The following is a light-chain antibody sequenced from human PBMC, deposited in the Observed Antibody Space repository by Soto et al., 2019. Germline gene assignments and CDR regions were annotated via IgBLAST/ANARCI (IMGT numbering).Light chain of an antibody. CDR3: CSYAGSYTHV. CDR1: SSDVGGYNF. J-gene: IGLJ1*01. Sequence: QSVLTQPRPVSGSPGQSVTISCTGTSSDVGGYNFVSWYQQYPGKAPKLIIYDVTKGPSGVPDRFSGSKSGNTASLTISGLQTDDEADYYCCSYAGSYTHVFGTGTKVTVL. CDR2: DVT. V-gene: IGLV2-11*01.